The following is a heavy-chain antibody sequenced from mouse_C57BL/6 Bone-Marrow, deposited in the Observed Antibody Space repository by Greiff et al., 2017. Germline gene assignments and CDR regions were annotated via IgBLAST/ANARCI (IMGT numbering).Heavy chain of an antibody. CDR3: AREVDRTGAWFAY. J-gene: IGHJ3*01. CDR2: IYPSDSET. CDR1: GYTFTSYW. Sequence: QVQLKQPGAELVRPGSSVQLSCKASGYTFTSYWMDWVKQRPGQGLEWIGNIYPSDSETQYNQKFKDKATLTVEKSSSTAYMQLSSLTSGDSAVYYCAREVDRTGAWFAYRGQEALVTVSA. V-gene: IGHV1-61*01. D-gene: IGHD1-3*01.